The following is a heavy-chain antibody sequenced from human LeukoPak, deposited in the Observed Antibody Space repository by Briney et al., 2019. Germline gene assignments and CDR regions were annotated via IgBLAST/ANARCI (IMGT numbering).Heavy chain of an antibody. V-gene: IGHV5-51*01. Sequence: GESLKISCNGSGYSFTSYWIGWVRQMRGQSLERIWIIYPGDSDTRYSQSFQGQVTIASDKSITTAYLQRSSLKASDTAVYYCARRKDYYDISGYSYAFDIWGQGTMVTVSS. J-gene: IGHJ3*02. D-gene: IGHD3-22*01. CDR2: IYPGDSDT. CDR3: ARRKDYYDISGYSYAFDI. CDR1: GYSFTSYW.